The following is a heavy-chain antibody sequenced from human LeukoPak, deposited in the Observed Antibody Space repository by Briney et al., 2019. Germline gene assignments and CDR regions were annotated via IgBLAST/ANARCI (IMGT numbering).Heavy chain of an antibody. CDR1: GFPVNRNY. CDR2: INWNGGST. CDR3: ARDGEAEWELLLFDY. J-gene: IGHJ4*02. Sequence: GGSLRLSCSASGFPVNRNYMSWVRQAPGKGLEWVSGINWNGGSTGYADSVKGRFTISRDNAKNSLYLQMNSLRAEDTALYYCARDGEAEWELLLFDYWGQGTLVTVSS. V-gene: IGHV3-20*04. D-gene: IGHD1-26*01.